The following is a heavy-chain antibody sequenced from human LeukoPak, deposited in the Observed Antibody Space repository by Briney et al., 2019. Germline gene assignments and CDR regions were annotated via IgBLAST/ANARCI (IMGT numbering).Heavy chain of an antibody. CDR3: ARVWGDYGHYFFDY. J-gene: IGHJ4*02. Sequence: PSETLSFTCTVSGGSISSDYWSWIRQPAGKGLEWIGRIYTSGNTNYNPSLKSRVTISVDKSKNQFSLKLSSVTAADTAVYYCARVWGDYGHYFFDYWGQGTLLTVSS. D-gene: IGHD4-17*01. CDR1: GGSISSDY. V-gene: IGHV4-4*07. CDR2: IYTSGNT.